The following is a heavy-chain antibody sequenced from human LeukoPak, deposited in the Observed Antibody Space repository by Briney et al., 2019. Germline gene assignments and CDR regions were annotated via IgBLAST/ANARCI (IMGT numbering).Heavy chain of an antibody. CDR2: MSGSGQNA. CDR3: TKINDHGALDACDS. J-gene: IGHJ4*03. V-gene: IGHV3-23*01. Sequence: GGSLRLSCAASGFCFHSYAMTWVRQAPGKGLEWVSSMSGSGQNAHYSDSVQGRFTISRDNFKNTLFLQMNSLRVEDSAIYYCTKINDHGALDACDSWGRGTLVTVSS. D-gene: IGHD4-17*01. CDR1: GFCFHSYA.